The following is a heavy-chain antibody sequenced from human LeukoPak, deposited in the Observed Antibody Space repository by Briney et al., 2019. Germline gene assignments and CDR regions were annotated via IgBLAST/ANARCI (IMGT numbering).Heavy chain of an antibody. Sequence: GGSLRLSCAASGFTFSSYAMSWVCQAPGKGLEWVSAISGSGGSTYYADSVKGRFTISRDNSKNTLYLQMNSLRAEDTAVYYCAKGQSGSWTGWGYFDYWGQGTLVTVSS. CDR1: GFTFSSYA. CDR3: AKGQSGSWTGWGYFDY. V-gene: IGHV3-23*01. CDR2: ISGSGGST. D-gene: IGHD6-13*01. J-gene: IGHJ4*02.